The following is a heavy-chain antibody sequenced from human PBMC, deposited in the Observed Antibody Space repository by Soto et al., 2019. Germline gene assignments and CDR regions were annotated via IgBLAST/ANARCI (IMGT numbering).Heavy chain of an antibody. Sequence: EVQLVESGGGLVQPGGSLRLSCAASGFTFSTHWMHWVRQVPEKGLVWVSRINGDGSQTTYADSVRGRLTISRDNAKNTLYLQMNNLRVEDTAVYYYAGDSPHDSTVAGDYWGQGTLVTVSS. CDR1: GFTFSTHW. J-gene: IGHJ4*02. CDR2: INGDGSQT. CDR3: AGDSPHDSTVAGDY. D-gene: IGHD3-22*01. V-gene: IGHV3-74*01.